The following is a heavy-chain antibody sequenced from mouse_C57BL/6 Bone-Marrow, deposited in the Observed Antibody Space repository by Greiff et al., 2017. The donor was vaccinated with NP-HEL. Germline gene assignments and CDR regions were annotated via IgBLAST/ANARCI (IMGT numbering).Heavy chain of an antibody. Sequence: QVQLQQPGAELVMPGASVKLSCKASGYTFTSYWMHWVKQRPGQGLEWIGEIDPSDSYTNYNQKFKGKSTLTVDKSSSTAYMQLSSLTSEDSAVYYCARGGYYGYLCYAMDYWGQGTSVTVSS. V-gene: IGHV1-69*01. CDR2: IDPSDSYT. CDR3: ARGGYYGYLCYAMDY. CDR1: GYTFTSYW. D-gene: IGHD2-2*01. J-gene: IGHJ4*01.